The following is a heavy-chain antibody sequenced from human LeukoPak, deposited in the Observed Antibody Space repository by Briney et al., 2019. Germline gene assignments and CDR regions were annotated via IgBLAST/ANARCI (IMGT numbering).Heavy chain of an antibody. D-gene: IGHD3-10*01. CDR3: ARAGKLMITMVRGALASKKGFDI. V-gene: IGHV3-30*04. CDR2: ISYDGSYK. CDR1: AFTFSSYA. J-gene: IGHJ3*02. Sequence: PGGSLRLSCADSAFTFSSYAMHWVRQAPGKGLEWVAVISYDGSYKYYADSMKGRFTISRDNSKNTLYLQMNSLRAEDTAVYYCARAGKLMITMVRGALASKKGFDIWGQGTMVTVSS.